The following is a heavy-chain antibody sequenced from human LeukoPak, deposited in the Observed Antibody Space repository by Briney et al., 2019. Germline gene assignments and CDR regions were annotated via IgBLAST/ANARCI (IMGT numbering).Heavy chain of an antibody. Sequence: GESLKISCKGSGYSFTSYWISWVRQMPGKGLEWMGRIDPSDSYTNYSPSFQGHVTISADKSISTAYLQWSSLKASDTAMYYCARRYYSYYDILIGYRNGNWFDPWGQGTLVTVSS. CDR1: GYSFTSYW. CDR3: ARRYYSYYDILIGYRNGNWFDP. CDR2: IDPSDSYT. D-gene: IGHD3-9*01. V-gene: IGHV5-10-1*01. J-gene: IGHJ5*02.